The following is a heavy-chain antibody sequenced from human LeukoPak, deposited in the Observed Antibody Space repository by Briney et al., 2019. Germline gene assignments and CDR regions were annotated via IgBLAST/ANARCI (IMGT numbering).Heavy chain of an antibody. D-gene: IGHD6-13*01. V-gene: IGHV4-34*01. CDR2: INHSGST. CDR1: GGSFSGYY. CDR3: ARQGPYDAAGAGNYYHYYMDV. J-gene: IGHJ6*03. Sequence: SETLSLTCAVYGGSFSGYYWSWIRQPPGKGLEWIGEINHSGSTNYNPSLKSRVTISVDTSKNQFSLKLSSVTAADTAVYYCARQGPYDAAGAGNYYHYYMDVWGKGTTVTISS.